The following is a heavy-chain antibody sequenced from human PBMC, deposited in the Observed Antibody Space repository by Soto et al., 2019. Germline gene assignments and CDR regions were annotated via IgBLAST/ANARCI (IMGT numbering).Heavy chain of an antibody. Sequence: EVQLLESGGGLVQPGGSLRLSCAASGFTFSSYAMSWVRQAPGKGLEWVSAISGSGGSTYYADSVKGRFTISRDNSKNTLYLQMNSLRAEDTAVYYCTKDKFLNIVATPLDYWGQGTLVTVSS. CDR3: TKDKFLNIVATPLDY. CDR1: GFTFSSYA. J-gene: IGHJ4*02. CDR2: ISGSGGST. D-gene: IGHD5-12*01. V-gene: IGHV3-23*01.